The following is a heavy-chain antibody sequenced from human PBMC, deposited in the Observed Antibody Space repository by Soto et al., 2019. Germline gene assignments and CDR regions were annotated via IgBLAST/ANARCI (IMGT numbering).Heavy chain of an antibody. CDR3: ARSGYSYGPNPLLY. J-gene: IGHJ4*02. CDR2: IYYSGST. Sequence: QVQLQESGPGLVKPSQTLSLTCTVSGGSISSGGYYWSWIRQHPGKGLEWIGYIYYSGSTYYNPSLQSRVTISVDTSKNRFSLKLSSVTAADTAVYYCARSGYSYGPNPLLYWGQGTLVTVSS. V-gene: IGHV4-31*03. D-gene: IGHD5-18*01. CDR1: GGSISSGGYY.